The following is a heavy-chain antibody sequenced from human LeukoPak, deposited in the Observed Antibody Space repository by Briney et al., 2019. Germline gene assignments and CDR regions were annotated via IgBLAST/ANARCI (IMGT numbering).Heavy chain of an antibody. Sequence: ASVKVSCKASGYTFTSYGISWVRQAPGQGLKWMGWISAYNGNTNYAQKLQGRVTMTTDTSTSTAYMELRSLRSDDTAVYYCARVGEMATIRDAFDIWGQGTMVTVSS. CDR1: GYTFTSYG. J-gene: IGHJ3*02. CDR2: ISAYNGNT. D-gene: IGHD5-24*01. CDR3: ARVGEMATIRDAFDI. V-gene: IGHV1-18*01.